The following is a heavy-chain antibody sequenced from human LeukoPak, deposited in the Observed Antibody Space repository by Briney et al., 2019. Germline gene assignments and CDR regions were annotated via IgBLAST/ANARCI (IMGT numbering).Heavy chain of an antibody. J-gene: IGHJ4*02. V-gene: IGHV4-38-2*02. CDR2: IYHSGST. CDR1: GYSISSGYY. D-gene: IGHD1-26*01. Sequence: PSETLSLTCTVSGYSISSGYYWGWIRQSPGKGLEWIGCIYHSGSTYYNPSLKSRVTISVDTSKNQFSLKLSSVAAADTAVYYRARVVGATSFDYWGQGTLVTVSS. CDR3: ARVVGATSFDY.